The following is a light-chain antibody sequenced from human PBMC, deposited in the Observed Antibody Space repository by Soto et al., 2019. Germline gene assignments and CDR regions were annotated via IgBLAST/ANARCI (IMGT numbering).Light chain of an antibody. CDR2: GAS. V-gene: IGKV3D-15*01. J-gene: IGKJ4*01. CDR1: QSLSSN. Sequence: EVVVSQSPSTVSVSTGERATLSCRASQSLSSNLAWYQQKPGQPPRLLIYGASTRATGIPARVNGSGSGTEFTLTISSLQSEDFAVYYCQQYNNWPLTFGGGTKVDIK. CDR3: QQYNNWPLT.